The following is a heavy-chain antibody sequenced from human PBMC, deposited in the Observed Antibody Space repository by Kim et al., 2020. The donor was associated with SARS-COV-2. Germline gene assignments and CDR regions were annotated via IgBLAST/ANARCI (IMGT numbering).Heavy chain of an antibody. CDR2: DGSAK. V-gene: IGHV3-7*01. Sequence: DGSAKNCVDSVRGRFTISRDNAEKSLYLQMDSLRAEDTAVYYCASLKYDYWGRGALVTVSS. J-gene: IGHJ4*02. D-gene: IGHD2-2*01. CDR3: ASLKYDY.